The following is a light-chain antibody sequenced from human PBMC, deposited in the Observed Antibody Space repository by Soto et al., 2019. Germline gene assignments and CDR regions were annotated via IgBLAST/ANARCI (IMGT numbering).Light chain of an antibody. CDR1: SSDVGAYNY. J-gene: IGLJ3*02. V-gene: IGLV2-8*01. CDR3: SSYAGSNIWV. CDR2: KVS. Sequence: QSALTQPPSASGSPGQSVTISCTGTSSDVGAYNYVSWYQQYPGKAPKLMIYKVSKRPSGVPDRFSGSKSGKTASLTVSGLQAEDEADYYCSSYAGSNIWVFGGGTKLTVL.